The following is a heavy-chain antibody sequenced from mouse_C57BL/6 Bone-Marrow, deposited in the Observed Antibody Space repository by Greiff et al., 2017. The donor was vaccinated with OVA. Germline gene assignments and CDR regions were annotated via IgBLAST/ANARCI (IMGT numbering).Heavy chain of an antibody. D-gene: IGHD2-1*01. CDR2: IYPSDSET. Sequence: QVQLQQPGAELVRPGSSVKLSCKASGYTFTSYWMDWVKQRPGQGLEWIGNIYPSDSETHYNQKFKDKATLTVDKSSSTAYMQLSSLTSEDSAVDYCAREALLSYYAMDYWGQGTSVTVSS. CDR3: AREALLSYYAMDY. V-gene: IGHV1-61*01. CDR1: GYTFTSYW. J-gene: IGHJ4*01.